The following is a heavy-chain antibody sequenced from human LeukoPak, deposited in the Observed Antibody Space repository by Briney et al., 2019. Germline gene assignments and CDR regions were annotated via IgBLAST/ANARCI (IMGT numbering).Heavy chain of an antibody. D-gene: IGHD3-22*01. CDR1: GFTFSSYW. CDR3: ARDLAADYYDSSGYDY. CDR2: IWYDGSNK. Sequence: GGSLRLSCAASGFTFSSYWMSWVRQAPGKGLEWVAVIWYDGSNKYYADSVKGRFTISRDNSKNTLYLQMNSLRAEDTAVYYCARDLAADYYDSSGYDYWGQGTLVTVSS. J-gene: IGHJ4*02. V-gene: IGHV3-33*08.